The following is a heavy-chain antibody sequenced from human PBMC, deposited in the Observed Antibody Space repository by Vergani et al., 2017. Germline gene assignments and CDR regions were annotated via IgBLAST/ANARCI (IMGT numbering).Heavy chain of an antibody. Sequence: QVRLQESGPGLVKPSQTLSLTCTVSGESIRSGSHYWSWIRQPAGKGPEWIGHIHTGGSTDLNPSFKSRVSISVDTSKNQFSLKLSSVTAADTAVYYCARVRRDDSSGYYYYYGMDVWGQGTTVTVSS. J-gene: IGHJ6*02. CDR2: IHTGGST. CDR1: GESIRSGSHY. V-gene: IGHV4-61*02. D-gene: IGHD3-22*01. CDR3: ARVRRDDSSGYYYYYGMDV.